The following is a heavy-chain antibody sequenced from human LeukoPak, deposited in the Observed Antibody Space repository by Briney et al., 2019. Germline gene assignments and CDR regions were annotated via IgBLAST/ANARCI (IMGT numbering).Heavy chain of an antibody. CDR2: ISSNSGVQ. J-gene: IGHJ4*02. D-gene: IGHD3-3*01. CDR1: GFTFKSFS. CDR3: ARAYDFWSVPGGF. V-gene: IGHV3-48*01. Sequence: GGSLRLSCAASGFTFKSFSMTWVRQAPWKGLEWVADISSNSGVQSYADSVKGRFTISRDNIKNSLFLQLNSLRVEDTAIYYCARAYDFWSVPGGFWGQGTLVTVSS.